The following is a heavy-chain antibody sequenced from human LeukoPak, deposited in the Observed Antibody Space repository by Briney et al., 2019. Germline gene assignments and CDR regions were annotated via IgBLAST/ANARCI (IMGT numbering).Heavy chain of an antibody. J-gene: IGHJ4*02. Sequence: GASVKVSCKAPGYTFTSYGISWVRQAPGQGLEWMGWISAYNGNTNYAQKLQGRVTMTTDTSTSTAYMELRSLRSDDTAVYYCAREGIVGATGTLGVWGQGTLVTVSS. CDR3: AREGIVGATGTLGV. V-gene: IGHV1-18*01. D-gene: IGHD1-26*01. CDR2: ISAYNGNT. CDR1: GYTFTSYG.